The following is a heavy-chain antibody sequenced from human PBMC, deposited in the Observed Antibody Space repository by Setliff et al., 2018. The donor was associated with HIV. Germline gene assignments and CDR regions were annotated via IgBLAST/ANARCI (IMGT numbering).Heavy chain of an antibody. CDR1: GFTFTSSA. J-gene: IGHJ6*03. CDR3: AAASNRRVRGVNLHYYYYMDV. CDR2: IVVGSDNT. V-gene: IGHV1-58*02. D-gene: IGHD3-10*01. Sequence: GASVKVSCKASGFTFTSSAMQWVRQARGQRLEWIGWIVVGSDNTNYAQKFQERVTITRDLSTSTAYVELSSLRSEDTAVYYCAAASNRRVRGVNLHYYYYMDVWGKGTTVTVSS.